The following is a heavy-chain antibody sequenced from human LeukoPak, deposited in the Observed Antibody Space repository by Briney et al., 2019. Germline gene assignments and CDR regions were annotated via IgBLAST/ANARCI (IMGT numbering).Heavy chain of an antibody. D-gene: IGHD3-3*02. Sequence: GASVKVSCKASGGTFSHHVLSWVRQAPGQGLEWMGGIIPILATTNYAQKFQGRVTITADESTNTAYMELSSLRSGDTAIYYCARDSPRISDVWSWGQGTLVTVSS. CDR3: ARDSPRISDVWS. J-gene: IGHJ4*02. CDR2: IIPILATT. CDR1: GGTFSHHV. V-gene: IGHV1-69*13.